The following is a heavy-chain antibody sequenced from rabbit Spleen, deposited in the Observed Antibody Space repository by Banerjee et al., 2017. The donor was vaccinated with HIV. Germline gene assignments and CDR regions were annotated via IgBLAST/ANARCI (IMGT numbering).Heavy chain of an antibody. CDR3: ARGSAAMTMVITGYYLNL. V-gene: IGHV1S40*01. CDR2: IDVVTGKA. J-gene: IGHJ4*01. Sequence: QSLEESGGGLVKPEGSLTLTCKASGFPFSNKAVMCWVRQAPGKGLEWIACIDVVTGKAVYASWAKGRFTISKTSSTTVTLQMTSLTAADTATYFCARGSAAMTMVITGYYLNLWGPGTLVTVS. CDR1: GFPFSNKAV. D-gene: IGHD2-1*01.